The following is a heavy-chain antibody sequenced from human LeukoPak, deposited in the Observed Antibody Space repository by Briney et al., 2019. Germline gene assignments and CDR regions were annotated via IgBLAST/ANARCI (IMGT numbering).Heavy chain of an antibody. V-gene: IGHV1-69*04. D-gene: IGHD1-26*01. CDR3: ARDGGGWELLPPDY. Sequence: GASVKVSCKASGGTFSSYAISWVRQAPGQGLEWMGRIIPIFGIANYAQKFQGRVTITADKSTSTAYMELSSLRSEDTGVDDCARDGGGWELLPPDYWGQGTLVTVSS. CDR1: GGTFSSYA. CDR2: IIPIFGIA. J-gene: IGHJ4*02.